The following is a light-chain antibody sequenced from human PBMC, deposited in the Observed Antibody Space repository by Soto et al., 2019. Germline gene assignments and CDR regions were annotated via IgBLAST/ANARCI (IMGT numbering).Light chain of an antibody. CDR1: SSDVGGYNY. CDR2: EVS. J-gene: IGLJ1*01. CDR3: SSYTSSSTAV. V-gene: IGLV2-14*01. Sequence: QSALTQPASVSGSPGQSITISCTGTSSDVGGYNYVSWYQQHPGKAPKLMIYEVSNRPSGVSNRFSGSKSDNTASLTISGLQAEDDADYYCSSYTSSSTAVFGTGTQLTVL.